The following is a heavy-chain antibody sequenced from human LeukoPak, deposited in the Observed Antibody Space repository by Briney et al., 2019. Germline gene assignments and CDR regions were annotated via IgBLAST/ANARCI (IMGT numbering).Heavy chain of an antibody. J-gene: IGHJ4*02. CDR2: IYSGGST. V-gene: IGHV3-66*01. Sequence: GGSLRLSCAVSGFNVSSNYLNWVRQAPGKGPEWVSVIYSGGSTYYADSVKGRFTISRDNSKNTLYLQMNSLRAEDTAVYHCARALVGATPEALCYWGQGTLVTVSS. CDR3: ARALVGATPEALCY. D-gene: IGHD1-26*01. CDR1: GFNVSSNY.